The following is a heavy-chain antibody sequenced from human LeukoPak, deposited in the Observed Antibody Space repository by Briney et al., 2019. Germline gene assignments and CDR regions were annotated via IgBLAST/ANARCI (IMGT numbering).Heavy chain of an antibody. V-gene: IGHV3-21*01. CDR2: ISSSSSYI. D-gene: IGHD2-21*02. CDR3: ARGPSRGGDCS. J-gene: IGHJ5*02. CDR1: GFTFSSYS. Sequence: GGSLRLSCAASGFTFSSYSMNWVRQAPGKGLEWVSPISSSSSYIYYADSVKGRFTISRDNAKNSLYLQMNSLRAEDTAVYYCARGPSRGGDCSWGQGTLVTVSS.